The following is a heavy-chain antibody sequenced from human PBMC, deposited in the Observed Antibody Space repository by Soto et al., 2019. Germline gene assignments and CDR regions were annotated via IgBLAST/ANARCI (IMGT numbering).Heavy chain of an antibody. Sequence: GGSLRLSCAVSGFSFRSSPMSWVRRAPGKGLEWVSAISGSGGSTYYADSVKGRFTISRDNSKNTLYLQMNSLRAEDTAVYYCAKGGPPSHGPQRALYNWNYIDGMDVWGQGTTVTVSS. V-gene: IGHV3-23*01. CDR3: AKGGPPSHGPQRALYNWNYIDGMDV. D-gene: IGHD1-7*01. J-gene: IGHJ6*02. CDR1: GFSFRSSP. CDR2: ISGSGGST.